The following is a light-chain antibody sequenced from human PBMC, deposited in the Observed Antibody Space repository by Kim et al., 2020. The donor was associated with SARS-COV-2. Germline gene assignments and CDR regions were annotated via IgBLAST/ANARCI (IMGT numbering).Light chain of an antibody. CDR1: ASVAFNY. Sequence: GERATLSCRAGASVAFNYLSWYQQTPGQAPRLLIYAASIRATGTPARFSGSGSGTDFSLTIERLGPEDFSIYYCQQYGSSPPYTFGQGTKLEI. V-gene: IGKV3-20*01. J-gene: IGKJ2*01. CDR3: QQYGSSPPYT. CDR2: AAS.